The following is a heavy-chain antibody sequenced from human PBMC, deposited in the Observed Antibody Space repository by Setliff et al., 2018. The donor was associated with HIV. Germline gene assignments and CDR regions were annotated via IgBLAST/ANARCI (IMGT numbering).Heavy chain of an antibody. CDR1: GYTFTGYY. Sequence: ASVKVSCKASGYTFTGYYMHWVRQAPGQGLEWMGRINPNSGDTNYAQKFKGRVTMTRDTSISTAYMEVTRLRSDDTAVYYCARGGCTDGVCFHDAFDIWGQGTLVTVSS. J-gene: IGHJ3*02. V-gene: IGHV1-2*06. CDR3: ARGGCTDGVCFHDAFDI. CDR2: INPNSGDT. D-gene: IGHD2-8*01.